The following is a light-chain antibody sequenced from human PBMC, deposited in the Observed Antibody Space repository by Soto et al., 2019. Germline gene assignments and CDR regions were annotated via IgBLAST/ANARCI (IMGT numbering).Light chain of an antibody. J-gene: IGKJ1*01. CDR1: QSISSW. CDR2: DAS. CDR3: QQYDTYSWT. V-gene: IGKV1-5*01. Sequence: RVTVPCRASQSISSWLAWYQQKPGKAPNLLIYDASTLESGVPSRFSGSRSGSEFTLTITSLQPDDVATYYCQQYDTYSWTFGQGTKVAIK.